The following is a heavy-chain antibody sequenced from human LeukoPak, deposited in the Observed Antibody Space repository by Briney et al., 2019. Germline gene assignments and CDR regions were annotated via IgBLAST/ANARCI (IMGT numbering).Heavy chain of an antibody. J-gene: IGHJ4*02. CDR1: GFTFSGYG. CDR2: ISYDGSNK. V-gene: IGHV3-30*18. Sequence: GGSLRLSCAASGFTFSGYGMHWVRQAPGKGLEWVAVISYDGSNKFYADSVKGRFTVSRDNSKNTLYLQMNSLRVEDTAVYYCAKMQWLATTYYWGQGTLVTVSS. D-gene: IGHD6-19*01. CDR3: AKMQWLATTYY.